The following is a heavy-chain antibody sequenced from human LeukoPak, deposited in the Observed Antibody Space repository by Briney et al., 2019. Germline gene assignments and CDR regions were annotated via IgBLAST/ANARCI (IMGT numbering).Heavy chain of an antibody. D-gene: IGHD6-6*01. CDR3: ARDQDSSSPGYYYYMDV. CDR2: VSYDGSNK. V-gene: IGHV3-30*03. Sequence: GGSLRLSCAASGFTFSSYGMHWVRQAPGKGLEWVAVVSYDGSNKYYADSVKGRFTISRDNSKNTLYLQMNSLRAEDTAVYYCARDQDSSSPGYYYYMDVWGKGTTVTVSS. CDR1: GFTFSSYG. J-gene: IGHJ6*03.